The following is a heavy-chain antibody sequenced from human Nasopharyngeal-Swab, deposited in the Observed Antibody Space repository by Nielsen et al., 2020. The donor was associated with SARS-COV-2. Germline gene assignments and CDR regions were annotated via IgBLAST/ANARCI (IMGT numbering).Heavy chain of an antibody. V-gene: IGHV3-23*01. D-gene: IGHD6-19*01. CDR3: AKDGGGWLTSGWYYFDF. CDR2: LSGSGAHT. J-gene: IGHJ4*02. Sequence: GEALNPPCAASGLTVTYNDMSWVRQAPRKRREWVSSLSGSGAHTYYADSVKGRFTISRDKSKNTVFLQMNSLRAEDTALFFCAKDGGGWLTSGWYYFDFWGQGSQVTVSS. CDR1: GLTVTYND.